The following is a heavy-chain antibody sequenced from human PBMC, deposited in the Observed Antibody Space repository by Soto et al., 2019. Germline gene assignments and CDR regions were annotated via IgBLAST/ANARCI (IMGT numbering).Heavy chain of an antibody. D-gene: IGHD4-4*01. CDR1: GFTFSSYG. V-gene: IGHV3-30*18. J-gene: IGHJ6*01. CDR2: ISYDGSNK. CDR3: AKDTPLQPYGMDV. Sequence: QVQLVESGGGVVQPGRSLRLSCAASGFTFSSYGMHWVRQAPGKGLEWVAVISYDGSNKYYADSVKGRFTISRDNSKNTLYLQMNSLRAEDTAVYYCAKDTPLQPYGMDVW.